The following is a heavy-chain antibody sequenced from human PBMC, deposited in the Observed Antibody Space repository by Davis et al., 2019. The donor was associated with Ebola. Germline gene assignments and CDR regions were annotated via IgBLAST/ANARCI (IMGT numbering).Heavy chain of an antibody. J-gene: IGHJ3*02. CDR2: IKQDGSEK. CDR1: GFTFSSYW. V-gene: IGHV3-7*01. Sequence: GESLKISCAASGFTFSSYWMSWVRQAPGKGLEWVANIKQDGSEKYYVDSVKGRFTISRDNAKNSLYLHMNSLRDEDTAVYYCARGRDHAFDIWGQGTMVAVSS. CDR3: ARGRDHAFDI.